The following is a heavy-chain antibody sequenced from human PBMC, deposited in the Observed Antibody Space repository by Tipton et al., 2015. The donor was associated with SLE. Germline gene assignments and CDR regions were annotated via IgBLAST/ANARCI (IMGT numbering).Heavy chain of an antibody. CDR2: MNPNSGNT. CDR3: ARVRVDTAMGV. V-gene: IGHV1-8*01. D-gene: IGHD5-18*01. J-gene: IGHJ6*02. CDR1: GYTFSHYD. Sequence: QSGPEVKKPGASVKVSCKASGYTFSHYDINWVRQATGQGLEWMGWMNPNSGNTGYAQKFQGRVTMTRDTSISTAYMELRSLRSDDTAIYYCARVRVDTAMGVWGQGTTVTVSS.